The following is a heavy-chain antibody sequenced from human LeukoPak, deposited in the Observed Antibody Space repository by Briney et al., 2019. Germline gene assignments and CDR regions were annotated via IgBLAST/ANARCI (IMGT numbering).Heavy chain of an antibody. CDR3: ARHVATNYYYNYYGLDV. J-gene: IGHJ6*02. V-gene: IGHV4-39*01. Sequence: SETLSLTCAVSGGSISSNSYYWGWVRQSPGKGLEWIGAIYYSGNTYYSPSLKSRVTISADTSKNQFSLNLSAVTAADAATYYCARHVATNYYYNYYGLDVWGQGATVTVSS. CDR2: IYYSGNT. CDR1: GGSISSNSYY.